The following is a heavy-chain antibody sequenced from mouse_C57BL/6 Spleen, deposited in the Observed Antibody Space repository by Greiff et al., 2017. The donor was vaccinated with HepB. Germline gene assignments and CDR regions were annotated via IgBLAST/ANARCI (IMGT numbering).Heavy chain of an antibody. CDR2: IDPSDSYT. J-gene: IGHJ2*01. D-gene: IGHD1-1*01. V-gene: IGHV1-59*01. CDR1: GYTFTSYW. Sequence: QVQLQQPGAELVRPGTSVKLSCTASGYTFTSYWMHWVQQRPGQALEWIGVIDPSDSYTNYNQKFKGKATLTVDTSSSTAYLQLSSLTSEDSAVYYCARLPYYYGSSPAYFDYWGQGTTLTVSS. CDR3: ARLPYYYGSSPAYFDY.